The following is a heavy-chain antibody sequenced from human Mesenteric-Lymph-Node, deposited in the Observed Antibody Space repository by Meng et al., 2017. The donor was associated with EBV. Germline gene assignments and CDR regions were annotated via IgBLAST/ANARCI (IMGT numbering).Heavy chain of an antibody. Sequence: QITLKESCPTLVKPTQTLTLTCTFSGFSLSTSGVGVGWIRQPPGKALEWLALIYWDDDKRYSPSLKSRLTITKDTSKNQVVLTMTNMDPVDTATYYCARRPYSWNFDFWGQGTLVTVSS. V-gene: IGHV2-5*02. J-gene: IGHJ4*02. CDR2: IYWDDDK. CDR1: GFSLSTSGVG. CDR3: ARRPYSWNFDF. D-gene: IGHD1-20*01.